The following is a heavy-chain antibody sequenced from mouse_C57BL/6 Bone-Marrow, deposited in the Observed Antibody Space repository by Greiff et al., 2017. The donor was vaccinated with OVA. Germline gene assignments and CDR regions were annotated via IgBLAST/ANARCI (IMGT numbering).Heavy chain of an antibody. Sequence: VKLMESGAELVRPGTSVKMSCKASGYTFTNYWIGWAKQRPGHGLEWIGDIYPGGGYTNYNEKFKGKATLTADKSSSTAYMQFSSLTSEDSAIYYCARGAVYGSSYTFYYFDYWGQGTTLTVSS. J-gene: IGHJ2*01. CDR1: GYTFTNYW. V-gene: IGHV1-63*01. CDR2: IYPGGGYT. D-gene: IGHD1-1*01. CDR3: ARGAVYGSSYTFYYFDY.